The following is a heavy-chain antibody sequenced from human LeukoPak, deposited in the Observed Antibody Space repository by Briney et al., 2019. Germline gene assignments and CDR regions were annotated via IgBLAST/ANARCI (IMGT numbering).Heavy chain of an antibody. J-gene: IGHJ4*02. CDR3: ARDGKTGYSSGWYLDY. V-gene: IGHV3-30-3*01. CDR2: ISDDGSNK. D-gene: IGHD6-19*01. Sequence: PGGALRLSCAASGFTFSSYAMHWVRQAPGKGREWGAVISDDGSNKYYADSVKGGFTISRDNSKNTLYLQMNSLRAEDTAVYYCARDGKTGYSSGWYLDYWGQGTLVTVSS. CDR1: GFTFSSYA.